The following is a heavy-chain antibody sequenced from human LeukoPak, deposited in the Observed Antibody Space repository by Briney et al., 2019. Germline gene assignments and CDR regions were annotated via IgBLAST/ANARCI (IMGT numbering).Heavy chain of an antibody. D-gene: IGHD3-10*01. CDR2: INPSGGST. V-gene: IGHV1-46*01. CDR1: GYTFTSYY. CDR3: ARDSGMVRGTVDY. Sequence: ASVKVSFKSSGYTFTSYYMYWVRQAPGQGLEWMGIINPSGGSTSYAQKFQGRVTMTRDTSTGTVYMELSSLRSEDTAVYYCARDSGMVRGTVDYWGQGTLVTVSS. J-gene: IGHJ4*02.